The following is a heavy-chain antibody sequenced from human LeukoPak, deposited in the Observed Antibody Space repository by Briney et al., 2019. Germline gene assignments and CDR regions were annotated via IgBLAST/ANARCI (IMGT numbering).Heavy chain of an antibody. CDR1: GGTFSSYA. Sequence: EASVKVSCKASGGTFSSYAISWVRQAPGQGLEWMGWISAYNGNTNYAQKLQGRVTMTTDTSTSTAYMELRSLRSDDTAVYYCARARSEDYDILTGDFDYWGQGTLVTVSS. J-gene: IGHJ4*02. CDR3: ARARSEDYDILTGDFDY. V-gene: IGHV1-18*01. D-gene: IGHD3-9*01. CDR2: ISAYNGNT.